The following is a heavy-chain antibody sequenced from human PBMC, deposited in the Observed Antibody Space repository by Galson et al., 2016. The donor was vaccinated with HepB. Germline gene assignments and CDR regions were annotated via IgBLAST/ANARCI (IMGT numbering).Heavy chain of an antibody. CDR2: IIPIFNTA. V-gene: IGHV1-69*13. J-gene: IGHJ4*02. CDR1: GGTLSSYG. Sequence: SVKVSCKASGGTLSSYGLSWVRQAPGQGLEWMGGIIPIFNTAKYAQNFQGRITITADESTSTAYIELSSLRPEDTAVYYCARGGRDCSSTSCLDDWGQGTLVTFAS. CDR3: ARGGRDCSSTSCLDD. D-gene: IGHD2-2*01.